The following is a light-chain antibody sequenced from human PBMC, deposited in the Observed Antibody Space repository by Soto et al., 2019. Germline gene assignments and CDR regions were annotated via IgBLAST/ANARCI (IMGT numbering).Light chain of an antibody. V-gene: IGLV2-14*01. J-gene: IGLJ1*01. CDR2: DVS. CDR3: SSYTSTF. Sequence: QSALTQPASVSGSPGQSITLSCTGTSSDVGGYNYVSWYQQHPGKAPKLMIYDVSNRPSGVSNRFSGSKSGNTASLTISGLQAEDEADYYCSSYTSTFFGTGTKLTVL. CDR1: SSDVGGYNY.